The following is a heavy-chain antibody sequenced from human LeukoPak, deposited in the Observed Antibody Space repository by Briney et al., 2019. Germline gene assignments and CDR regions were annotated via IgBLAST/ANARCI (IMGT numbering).Heavy chain of an antibody. J-gene: IGHJ3*01. V-gene: IGHV7-4-1*02. Sequence: ASVKVSCKASGYTFTDYPMNWVRQAPGQGLEWMGWINTDTGNPTYAQGFTGHYVFSLDTSVSTAYLQIISLKAEDTAVYYCARAGLTGSKVAFDVWGQGTMVTVSS. CDR3: ARAGLTGSKVAFDV. CDR1: GYTFTDYP. D-gene: IGHD1-20*01. CDR2: INTDTGNP.